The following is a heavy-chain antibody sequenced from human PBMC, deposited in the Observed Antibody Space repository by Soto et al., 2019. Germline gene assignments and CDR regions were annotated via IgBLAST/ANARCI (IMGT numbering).Heavy chain of an antibody. J-gene: IGHJ6*02. Sequence: QVQLVQSGAEVKKPGSSVKVSCKASGGTFSSYAISWVRQAPGQGLEWMGGIIHIFGTANYAQKFQGRVTIRADEFTSTAYMELSSLRSEDTAVYYCAVTVTTHYCMDVWGQGTTVTVSS. V-gene: IGHV1-69*01. CDR3: AVTVTTHYCMDV. D-gene: IGHD4-17*01. CDR2: IIHIFGTA. CDR1: GGTFSSYA.